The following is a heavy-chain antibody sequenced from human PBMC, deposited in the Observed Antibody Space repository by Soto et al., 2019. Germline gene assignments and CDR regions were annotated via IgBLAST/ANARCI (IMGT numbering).Heavy chain of an antibody. V-gene: IGHV4-61*01. D-gene: IGHD1-26*01. Sequence: QVQLQESGPGQVKPSETLSLTCTVSGGSVSSASYYWSWIRQPPGKGLEWIGYIYYSGSNNYNPSLKSRVTISIDTSKNQFSLKLSSVTAADTAVYYCARDDGIVGAHPGYYGMDVWGQGTTVTVSS. CDR1: GGSVSSASYY. CDR3: ARDDGIVGAHPGYYGMDV. CDR2: IYYSGSN. J-gene: IGHJ6*02.